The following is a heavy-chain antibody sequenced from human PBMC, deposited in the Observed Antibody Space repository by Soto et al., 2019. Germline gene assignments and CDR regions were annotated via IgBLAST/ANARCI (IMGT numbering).Heavy chain of an antibody. J-gene: IGHJ4*02. D-gene: IGHD6-19*01. CDR3: ARKSHTSGGFDF. CDR1: GFTFSGYW. CDR2: IKHDGSEN. Sequence: GGSLRLSCVASGFTFSGYWMTWVRQAPGKGLEWVANIKHDGSENFYVDSVKGRFTISRDNAKKSVYLEMNSLRAEDRTVYYCARKSHTSGGFDFWGQGTLVTVSS. V-gene: IGHV3-7*01.